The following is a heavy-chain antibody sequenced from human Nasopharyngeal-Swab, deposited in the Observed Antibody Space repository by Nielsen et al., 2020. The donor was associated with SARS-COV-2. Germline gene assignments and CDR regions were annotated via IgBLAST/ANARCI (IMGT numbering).Heavy chain of an antibody. J-gene: IGHJ6*02. CDR3: ARGYCSSGSCYAKHYGMDV. D-gene: IGHD2-15*01. CDR1: GFTFGDYT. CDR2: ISSSSSDI. Sequence: GESLKISCTTSGFTFGDYTVSWVRQAPGKGLEWVSSISSSSSDIYYADSVKGRFTISRDSAKNSLYLQMNNLRAEDTAVYYCARGYCSSGSCYAKHYGMDVWGQGTTVTVSS. V-gene: IGHV3-21*01.